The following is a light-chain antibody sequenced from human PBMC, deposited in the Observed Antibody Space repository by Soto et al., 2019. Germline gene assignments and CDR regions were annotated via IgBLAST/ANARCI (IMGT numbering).Light chain of an antibody. CDR3: CSFAGLNTFV. Sequence: QSALTQPRSVSGSPGQSVTISCVGTNSNIGAYNYVSWYHQHPGKAPQVIIYDVNHRPSGVPDRFSGSKSGNTASLTISGLQPEDEGDFYCCSFAGLNTFVFGGGTKVTVL. CDR1: NSNIGAYNY. CDR2: DVN. J-gene: IGLJ2*01. V-gene: IGLV2-11*01.